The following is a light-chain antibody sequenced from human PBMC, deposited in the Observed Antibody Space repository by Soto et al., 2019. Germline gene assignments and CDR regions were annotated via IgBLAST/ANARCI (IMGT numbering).Light chain of an antibody. CDR2: AAS. CDR3: QQSYSRPPT. Sequence: DIQMTQSPSSLSASVEDRVIITCRASQSISNHLNWYQQKPGKAPKLLSFAASSLQSGVPSRFSGSRSGTDLTLTISSLQPEDFATYYGQQSYSRPPTCGEGTKLELK. CDR1: QSISNH. V-gene: IGKV1-39*01. J-gene: IGKJ1*01.